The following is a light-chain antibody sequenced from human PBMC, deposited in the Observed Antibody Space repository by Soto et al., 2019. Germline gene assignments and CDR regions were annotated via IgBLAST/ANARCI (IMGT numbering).Light chain of an antibody. CDR3: QQYNNWRYT. CDR1: QSISSN. Sequence: EIVMTQSPATLSMSPGERATLSCRASQSISSNLAWYQQKPGQAPRLLIYGASTRATGIPARFSGSGSGTDFTLTISSLQSEDFAVYYCQQYNNWRYTFGQGTKLEIK. CDR2: GAS. J-gene: IGKJ2*01. V-gene: IGKV3-15*01.